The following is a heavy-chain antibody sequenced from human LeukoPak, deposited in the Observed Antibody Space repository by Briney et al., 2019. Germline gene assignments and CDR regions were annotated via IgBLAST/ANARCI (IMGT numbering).Heavy chain of an antibody. D-gene: IGHD1-26*01. Sequence: GGSLRLSCVASGFTFSENWMHWVRQAPGKGLEWVSSISSSSSYIYYADSVKGRFTISRDNAKNSLYLQMNSLRAEDTAVYYCARGGSYGEDYFDYWGQGTLVTVSS. J-gene: IGHJ4*02. CDR2: ISSSSSYI. CDR3: ARGGSYGEDYFDY. CDR1: GFTFSENW. V-gene: IGHV3-21*01.